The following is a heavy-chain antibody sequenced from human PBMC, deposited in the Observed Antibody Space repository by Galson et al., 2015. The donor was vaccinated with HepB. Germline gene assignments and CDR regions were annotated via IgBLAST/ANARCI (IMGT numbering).Heavy chain of an antibody. CDR1: GYTFTSYG. CDR2: INAGNGNT. V-gene: IGHV1-3*01. J-gene: IGHJ4*02. Sequence: SGAEVKQPGASVKVSCKASGYTFTSYGISWVRQTPGQRLEWMGWINAGNGNTKYSQKFQGRVTITRDTSASTAYMELSSLRSEDTAVYYCARGVEPGGYSSGLDYWGQGTLVTVSS. CDR3: ARGVEPGGYSSGLDY. D-gene: IGHD6-19*01.